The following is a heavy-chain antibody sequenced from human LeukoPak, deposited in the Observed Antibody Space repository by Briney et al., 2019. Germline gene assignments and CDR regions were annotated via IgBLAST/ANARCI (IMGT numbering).Heavy chain of an antibody. J-gene: IGHJ4*02. CDR3: AKDPLNTLMVSPTFDY. D-gene: IGHD5-18*01. CDR2: ISGSGDDT. V-gene: IGHV3-23*01. Sequence: RGSLRLSCAASRFTFSNYAMSWVRQAPGKGLEWVSGISGSGDDTYYAASVKGRFIVSRDTSKNTLYLQMNSLRAEDTAVYYCAKDPLNTLMVSPTFDYWGQGTLVTVSS. CDR1: RFTFSNYA.